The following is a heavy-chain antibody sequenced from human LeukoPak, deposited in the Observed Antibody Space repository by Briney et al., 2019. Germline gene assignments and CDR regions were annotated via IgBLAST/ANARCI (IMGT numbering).Heavy chain of an antibody. CDR1: GGSISSSSYY. J-gene: IGHJ4*02. Sequence: SETLSLTCTVSGGSISSSSYYWGWIRQPPGKGLEWIGSIYYSGSTYYNPSLKSRVTISVDTSKNQFSLKLSSVTAADTAVYYCARDPILYCSSTSCYGPGDYWGQGTLVTVSS. D-gene: IGHD2-2*01. CDR3: ARDPILYCSSTSCYGPGDY. CDR2: IYYSGST. V-gene: IGHV4-39*02.